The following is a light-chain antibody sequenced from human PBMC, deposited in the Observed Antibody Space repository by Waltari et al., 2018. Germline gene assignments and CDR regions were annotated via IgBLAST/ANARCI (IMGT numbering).Light chain of an antibody. Sequence: IVLTQSPATLSLSPGERATLSCRASQSVSSYLAWYQQKPGQAPRLLIYESSNMATGIPARFSGSGSGTDFTLTISSLEPEDFAVYYCQQRSNWPSGTFGPGTKVDIK. J-gene: IGKJ3*01. CDR1: QSVSSY. CDR2: ESS. CDR3: QQRSNWPSGT. V-gene: IGKV3-11*01.